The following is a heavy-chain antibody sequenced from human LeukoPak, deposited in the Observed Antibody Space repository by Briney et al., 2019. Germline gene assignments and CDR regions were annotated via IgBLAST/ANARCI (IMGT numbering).Heavy chain of an antibody. CDR1: GFTFSSYA. CDR3: AKTPRRGSSSSGPTLSDY. Sequence: PGGSLRLSCAASGFTFSSYAMSWVRQAPGKGLEWVSAISGSGGSTYYADSVKGRFTISRDNSKNTLYLQMNSLRAEDTAVYYCAKTPRRGSSSSGPTLSDYWGQGTLVTVSS. V-gene: IGHV3-23*01. J-gene: IGHJ4*02. D-gene: IGHD6-6*01. CDR2: ISGSGGST.